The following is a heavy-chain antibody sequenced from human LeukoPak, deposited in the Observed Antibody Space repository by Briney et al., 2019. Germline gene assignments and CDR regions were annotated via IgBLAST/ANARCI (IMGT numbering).Heavy chain of an antibody. CDR1: GFTFSSYA. CDR2: IYSGGTT. D-gene: IGHD3-22*01. J-gene: IGHJ4*02. V-gene: IGHV3-53*01. Sequence: QPGRSLRLSCAASGFTFSSYAMHWVRQAPGKGLEWVSLIYSGGTTYYADSVKGRFTISRDNSKNTLYLQMNSLRAEDTAVYYCARSSERKYYFDYWGQGTLVTVSS. CDR3: ARSSERKYYFDY.